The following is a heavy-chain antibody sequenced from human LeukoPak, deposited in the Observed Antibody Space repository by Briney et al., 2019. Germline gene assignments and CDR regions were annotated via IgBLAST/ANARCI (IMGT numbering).Heavy chain of an antibody. Sequence: SETLSLTCTVSGGSISSYYWSWIRQPPGKGLEWIGYIYYSGSTNYNPSLKSRVTMSVDTSKNQFSLKLRSVTAADTAVYYCARRDDSFDIWGQGTMVTVSS. CDR3: ARRDDSFDI. CDR1: GGSISSYY. V-gene: IGHV4-59*12. J-gene: IGHJ3*02. CDR2: IYYSGST.